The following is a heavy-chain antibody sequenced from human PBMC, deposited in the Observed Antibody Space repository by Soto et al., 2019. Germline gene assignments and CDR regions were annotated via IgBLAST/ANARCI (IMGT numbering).Heavy chain of an antibody. Sequence: GGSLRLSCQASGFNFDNYGMHWVRPAPGKGLEWVAVITYDGSNKYYADSVKGRFTISRDNSKNTLSLHLNTLKPEDTAVYHFAKDRVGGTFYTPLGFWGQGTLVTVSS. CDR1: GFNFDNYG. J-gene: IGHJ4*02. CDR3: AKDRVGGTFYTPLGF. D-gene: IGHD1-7*01. CDR2: ITYDGSNK. V-gene: IGHV3-30*18.